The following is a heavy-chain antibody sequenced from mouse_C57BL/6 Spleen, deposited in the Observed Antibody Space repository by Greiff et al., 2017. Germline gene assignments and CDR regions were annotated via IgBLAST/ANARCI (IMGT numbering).Heavy chain of an antibody. V-gene: IGHV1-63*01. CDR2: IYPGGGYT. CDR3: ARAGDGDSPYYFDY. J-gene: IGHJ2*01. Sequence: QVQLKQSGAELVRPGTSVKMSCKASGYTFTNYWIGWAKQRPGHGLEWIGDIYPGGGYTNYNEKFKGKATLTADKSSSTAYMQFSSLTSEDSAIYYWARAGDGDSPYYFDYWGQGTTLTVSS. CDR1: GYTFTNYW. D-gene: IGHD3-3*01.